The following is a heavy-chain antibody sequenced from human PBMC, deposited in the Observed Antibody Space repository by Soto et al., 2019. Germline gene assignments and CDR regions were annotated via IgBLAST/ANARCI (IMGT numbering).Heavy chain of an antibody. D-gene: IGHD3-9*01. CDR3: ARGLVIRPYYYHGMDV. J-gene: IGHJ6*02. CDR1: GGSISSGDYF. Sequence: QALSITCTFSGGSISSGDYFWSWIRQSPGKGLEWIGYISSIVSTYYNPSLKSRVSVSRDTSKNQFSLKLSSVTTTDTAVYYCARGLVIRPYYYHGMDVWGQGTTVTVSS. V-gene: IGHV4-30-4*01. CDR2: ISSIVST.